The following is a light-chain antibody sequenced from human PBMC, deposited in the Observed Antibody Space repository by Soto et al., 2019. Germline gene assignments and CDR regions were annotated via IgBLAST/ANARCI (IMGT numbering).Light chain of an antibody. CDR2: DAS. Sequence: EIMLTQSPGTLSLSPGDRATLSCRASQTVRSNSLAWYQQKPGQAPRLLIFDASNRATGIPARFSGSGSGTDFTLTISSLEPEDFAVYYCQQYGSSLWTFGQGTKVDI. CDR3: QQYGSSLWT. CDR1: QTVRSNS. V-gene: IGKV3-20*01. J-gene: IGKJ1*01.